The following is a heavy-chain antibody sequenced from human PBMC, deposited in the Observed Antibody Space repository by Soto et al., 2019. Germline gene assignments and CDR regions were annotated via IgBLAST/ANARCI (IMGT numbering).Heavy chain of an antibody. CDR3: ASCIAVAGNFGYFDL. D-gene: IGHD6-19*01. CDR1: GFTFSSYE. Sequence: PGGSLRLSCAASGFTFSSYEMNWVRQAPGKGLEWVSYISSSGSTIYYADSVKGRFTISRDNAKNSLYLQMNSLRAEDTAVYYCASCIAVAGNFGYFDLWGRGTLVTVSS. CDR2: ISSSGSTI. V-gene: IGHV3-48*03. J-gene: IGHJ2*01.